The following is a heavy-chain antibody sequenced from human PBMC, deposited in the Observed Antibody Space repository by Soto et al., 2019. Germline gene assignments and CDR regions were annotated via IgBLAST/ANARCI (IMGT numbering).Heavy chain of an antibody. CDR1: GYSFTSYW. CDR2: IDPSGSYT. J-gene: IGHJ4*02. Sequence: GESLKISCKGSGYSFTSYWISWVRQMPGKGLEWMGRIDPSGSYTNYSPSFQGHVTISADKSISTAYLQWSSLKASDTAMYYCARKSVPYYYDSSGYYWAYWGQGTLVTVSS. CDR3: ARKSVPYYYDSSGYYWAY. D-gene: IGHD3-22*01. V-gene: IGHV5-10-1*01.